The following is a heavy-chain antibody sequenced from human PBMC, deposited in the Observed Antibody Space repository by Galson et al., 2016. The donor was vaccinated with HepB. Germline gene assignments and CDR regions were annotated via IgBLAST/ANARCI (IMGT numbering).Heavy chain of an antibody. CDR3: AIDLRWKEPRCGMDV. D-gene: IGHD1-1*01. CDR1: GASVSNNNG. J-gene: IGHJ6*02. CDR2: IYHNGRA. V-gene: IGHV4-4*02. Sequence: SETLSLTCAVSGASVSNNNGWSWVRQPPGKGLEWIGEIYHNGRANYNPSLKSRASISLDKSKSQFSLRLSSVTAADTAVYYCAIDLRWKEPRCGMDVWGQGTTVAVS.